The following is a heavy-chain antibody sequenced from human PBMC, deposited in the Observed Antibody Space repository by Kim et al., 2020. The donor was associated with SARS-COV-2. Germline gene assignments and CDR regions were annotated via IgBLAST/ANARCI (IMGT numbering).Heavy chain of an antibody. CDR3: ARQVPGADRRFDY. CDR2: IHASGRT. V-gene: IGHV4-4*07. Sequence: ETLSLICTVSGGSFSSYHWSWIRQSAGKGLEWIGRIHASGRTNYNPSLKSRLTMSVDTSKHQMSLKLSSVTAADTAMYYCARQVPGADRRFDYWGQGILVTVSS. J-gene: IGHJ4*02. CDR1: GGSFSSYH. D-gene: IGHD6-19*01.